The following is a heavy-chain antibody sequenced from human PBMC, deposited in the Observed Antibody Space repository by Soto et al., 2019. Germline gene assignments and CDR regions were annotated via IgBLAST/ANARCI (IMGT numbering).Heavy chain of an antibody. Sequence: QVQLVESGGGLVKPGGTLRLSCAASGFTFTDYYMSWIRQAPGKGLEWVSYISSSSSYTNYADSVKGRFSISRDNAKNSLYLQMNSRRAEDTAVYYCARGPWYYDSSAYYGYCGQGTLVTVSS. CDR2: ISSSSSYT. D-gene: IGHD3-22*01. J-gene: IGHJ4*02. CDR1: GFTFTDYY. V-gene: IGHV3-11*05. CDR3: ARGPWYYDSSAYYGY.